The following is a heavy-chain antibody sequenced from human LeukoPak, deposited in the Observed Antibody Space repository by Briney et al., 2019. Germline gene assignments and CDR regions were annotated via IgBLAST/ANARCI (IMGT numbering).Heavy chain of an antibody. Sequence: SVKVSCKASGGTFGSYAISWVRQAPGQGLEWMGGIIPIFGTANYAQKFQGRVTITADESTSTAYMELSSLRSEDTAVYYCARGAYYDSSGYYPFDYWGQGTLVTVSS. CDR1: GGTFGSYA. CDR2: IIPIFGTA. V-gene: IGHV1-69*13. D-gene: IGHD3-22*01. CDR3: ARGAYYDSSGYYPFDY. J-gene: IGHJ4*02.